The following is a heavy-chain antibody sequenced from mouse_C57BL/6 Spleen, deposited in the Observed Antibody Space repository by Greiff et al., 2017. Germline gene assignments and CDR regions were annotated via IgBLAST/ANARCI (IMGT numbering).Heavy chain of an antibody. J-gene: IGHJ3*01. Sequence: EVQGVESGGGLVKPGGSLKLSCAASGFTFSSYAMSWVRQTPEKRLEWVATISDGGSYTYYPDNVKGRFTISRDNAKNNLYLKMSHLKSEDTAMYDCARGATVDPFAYWGQGTLVTVSA. CDR1: GFTFSSYA. CDR2: ISDGGSYT. V-gene: IGHV5-4*01. D-gene: IGHD1-1*01. CDR3: ARGATVDPFAY.